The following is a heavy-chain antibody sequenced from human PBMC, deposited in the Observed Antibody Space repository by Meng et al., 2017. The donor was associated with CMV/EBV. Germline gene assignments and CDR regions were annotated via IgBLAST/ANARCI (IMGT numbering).Heavy chain of an antibody. J-gene: IGHJ5*02. CDR3: ARGSWYNWNYGNWFDP. Sequence: GSLRLSCAVYGGSFSGYYWSWIRQPPGKGLEWIGEINHSGSTNYNPSLKSRVTISVDTSKNQFSLKLSSVTAADTAVYYCARGSWYNWNYGNWFDPWGQGTLVTVSS. V-gene: IGHV4-34*01. CDR1: GGSFSGYY. CDR2: INHSGST. D-gene: IGHD1-7*01.